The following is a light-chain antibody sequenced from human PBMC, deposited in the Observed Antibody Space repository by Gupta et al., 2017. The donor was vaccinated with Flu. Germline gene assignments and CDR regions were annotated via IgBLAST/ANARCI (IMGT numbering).Light chain of an antibody. CDR2: DKK. J-gene: IGLJ2*01. V-gene: IGLV3-19*01. CDR1: TNINCY. Sequence: TVRITSERSTNINCYERWCQQKPGQAADQVIYDKKIRPSGGADGLSGCYSGNTAALTITRAQGYEEEDYYCDARWGTGINEAVFGGGTKLTVL. CDR3: DARWGTGINEAV.